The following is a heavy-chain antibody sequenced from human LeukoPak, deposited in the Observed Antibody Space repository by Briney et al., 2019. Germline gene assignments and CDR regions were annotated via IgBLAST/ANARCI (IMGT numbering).Heavy chain of an antibody. Sequence: GGSLRLSCAASGFTFSSYAMHWVRQAPGKGLEWVAVISYDGSNKYYADSVKGRFTISRDNSKNTLYLQMNSLRSDDTAVYYCARDSGAAHSGFDYWGQGTLVTVSS. CDR1: GFTFSSYA. CDR2: ISYDGSNK. V-gene: IGHV3-30-3*01. J-gene: IGHJ4*02. D-gene: IGHD3-10*01. CDR3: ARDSGAAHSGFDY.